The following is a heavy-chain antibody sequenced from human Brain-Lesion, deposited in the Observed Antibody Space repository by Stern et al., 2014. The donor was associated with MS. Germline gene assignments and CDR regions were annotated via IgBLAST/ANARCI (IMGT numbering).Heavy chain of an antibody. V-gene: IGHV3-9*01. CDR2: SSWNSGTI. CDR3: ARDITGSSAYFAY. CDR1: GFTFGDYA. J-gene: IGHJ4*02. D-gene: IGHD1-14*01. Sequence: EVQLEESGGDLVQPGRSLRLSCAAFGFTFGDYALHWVRQAPGQGLEWVAGSSWNSGTIRYADSVKGRFTTSRDNAYSSLYLQMNSLRPEDTALYYWARDITGSSAYFAYWGQGTLVTVSS.